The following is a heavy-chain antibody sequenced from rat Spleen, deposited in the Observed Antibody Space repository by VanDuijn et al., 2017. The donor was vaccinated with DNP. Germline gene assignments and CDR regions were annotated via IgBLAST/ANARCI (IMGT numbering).Heavy chain of an antibody. Sequence: EVQLQESGPGLVKPSQSLSLTCSVTDYSITSVYRWNWIRKFPGNKLEWMAYIDSAGSTNYNPSLRSRISITRDTSKNQFFLQVNSVTTEDTATYYCARGTYGFAYWGQGTLVTVSS. J-gene: IGHJ3*01. CDR3: ARGTYGFAY. D-gene: IGHD2-1*01. V-gene: IGHV3-3*01. CDR2: IDSAGST. CDR1: DYSITSVYR.